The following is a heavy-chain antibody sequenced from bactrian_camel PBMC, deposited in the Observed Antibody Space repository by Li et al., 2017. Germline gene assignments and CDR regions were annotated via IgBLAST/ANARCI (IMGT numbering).Heavy chain of an antibody. J-gene: IGHJ4*01. V-gene: IGHV3S40*01. CDR3: AAGSRVGGVD. D-gene: IGHD7*01. Sequence: VQLVESGGALVQPGGSLRLSCAASGFTFINHDMSWVRQAPGKGLEWVSAINSDGGRTLYADSVKGRFTISRDNAQNTLYLQMNNLRTEDTAVYYCAAGSRVGGVDWGQGTQVTVS. CDR2: INSDGGRT. CDR1: GFTFINHD.